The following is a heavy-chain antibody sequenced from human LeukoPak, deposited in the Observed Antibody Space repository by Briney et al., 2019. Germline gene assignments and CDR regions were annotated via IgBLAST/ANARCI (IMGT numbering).Heavy chain of an antibody. CDR2: IIPILGIA. D-gene: IGHD5-12*01. CDR1: GGTFSSYA. V-gene: IGHV1-69*04. Sequence: ASVKVSCKASGGTFSSYAISWVRQAPGQGLEWMGRIIPILGIANYAQKFQGRVTITADKSTSTAYMELSSLRSEDTAVYCCARARGIVATIWYYYGMDVWGQGTTVTVSS. J-gene: IGHJ6*02. CDR3: ARARGIVATIWYYYGMDV.